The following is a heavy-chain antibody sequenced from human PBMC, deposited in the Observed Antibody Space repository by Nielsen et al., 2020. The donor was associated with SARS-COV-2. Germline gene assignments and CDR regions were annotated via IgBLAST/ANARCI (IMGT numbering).Heavy chain of an antibody. CDR3: ARTRVMADNEEVYYYYAMDV. CDR2: ISSSSSYI. Sequence: LSLTCAASGFTFSSYAMHWVRQAPGKGLEWVSSISSSSSYIYYADSVKGRFTISRDNAKNSLYLQMNSLRAEDTAVYYCARTRVMADNEEVYYYYAMDVWGQGTTVTVSS. J-gene: IGHJ6*02. CDR1: GFTFSSYA. V-gene: IGHV3-21*01. D-gene: IGHD3-16*01.